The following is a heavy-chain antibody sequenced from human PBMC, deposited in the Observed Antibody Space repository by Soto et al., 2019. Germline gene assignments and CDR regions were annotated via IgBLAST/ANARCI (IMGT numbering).Heavy chain of an antibody. CDR3: ARDWESSVSTWSFGGS. V-gene: IGHV1-69*08. CDR1: GGTFSLYA. J-gene: IGHJ4*02. Sequence: QVQLVQSGAEVKKPGSSVKVSCKASGGTFSLYAINWVRQAPGQGLEWIGRIIAFVGATNYAQKFQARVTITAEKSTRTAYMELSGLGFEDTAVYYCARDWESSVSTWSFGGSWGRGPLVTVSS. D-gene: IGHD3-16*01. CDR2: IIAFVGAT.